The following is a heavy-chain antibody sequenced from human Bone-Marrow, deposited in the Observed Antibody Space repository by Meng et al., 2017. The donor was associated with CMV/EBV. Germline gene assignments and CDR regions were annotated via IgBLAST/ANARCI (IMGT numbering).Heavy chain of an antibody. Sequence: GGSLRLSCAASGFTFSNYGMHWVRQAPGKGLEWVAVIWYDGSNKYYADSVKGRFTISRDNAKNSLYLQMNSLRAEDTAVYYCARATAASYSNYLAYYCYGMDVWGQGTTVTVSS. CDR2: IWYDGSNK. CDR3: ARATAASYSNYLAYYCYGMDV. V-gene: IGHV3-33*01. J-gene: IGHJ6*02. CDR1: GFTFSNYG. D-gene: IGHD4-11*01.